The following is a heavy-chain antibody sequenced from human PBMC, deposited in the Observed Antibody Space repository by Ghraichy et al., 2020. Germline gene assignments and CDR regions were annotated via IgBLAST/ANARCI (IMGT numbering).Heavy chain of an antibody. Sequence: SETLSLTCTVSGGSISTYYWSWIRQPAGKGLEWVGRIYTSGSTNYNPSLKSRVTMSVDTSKNQFSLKLSTVTAADTAVYYCACGLMDGNWGSDAFDIWGQGTMVTVSS. J-gene: IGHJ3*02. CDR3: ACGLMDGNWGSDAFDI. D-gene: IGHD7-27*01. CDR2: IYTSGST. V-gene: IGHV4-4*07. CDR1: GGSISTYY.